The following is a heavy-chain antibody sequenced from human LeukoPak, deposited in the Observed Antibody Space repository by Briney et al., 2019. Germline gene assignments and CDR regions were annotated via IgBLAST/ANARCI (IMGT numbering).Heavy chain of an antibody. J-gene: IGHJ4*02. D-gene: IGHD6-19*01. CDR1: GYTFTGYY. CDR3: ARERAVAGFLDY. CDR2: ISAYNGNT. Sequence: ASVKVSCKASGYTFTGYYMHWVRQAPGQGLEWMGWISAYNGNTNYAQKLQGRVTMTTDTSTSTAYMELRSLRSDDTAVYYCARERAVAGFLDYWGQGTLVTVSS. V-gene: IGHV1-18*04.